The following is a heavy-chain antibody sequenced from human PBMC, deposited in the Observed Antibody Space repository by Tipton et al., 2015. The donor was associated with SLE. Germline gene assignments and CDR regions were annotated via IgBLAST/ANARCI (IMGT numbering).Heavy chain of an antibody. CDR3: ARQDSWNDPFDY. Sequence: SLRLSCAASGFTVSRYYMSWVRQAPGKGLEWVSIIYRAGTTYYGDSAKGRFIISRDTSNDMVYLQMNSLRPDDTAVYYCARQDSWNDPFDYWGRGTLVTVSS. CDR2: IYRAGTT. J-gene: IGHJ4*02. V-gene: IGHV3-66*04. D-gene: IGHD1-1*01. CDR1: GFTVSRYY.